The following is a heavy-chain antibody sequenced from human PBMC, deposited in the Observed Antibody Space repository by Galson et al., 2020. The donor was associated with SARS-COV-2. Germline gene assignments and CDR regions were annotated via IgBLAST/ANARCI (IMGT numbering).Heavy chain of an antibody. Sequence: ASVKVSCKASGYTFTGYYMHWVRQAPGQGLEWMGWINPNSGGTNYAQKFQGRVTMTRDTSISTAYMELSRLRSDDTAVYYCARVFSMGGVVVAGYYYYGMDVWGQGTTVTVSS. J-gene: IGHJ6*02. CDR3: ARVFSMGGVVVAGYYYYGMDV. CDR2: INPNSGGT. CDR1: GYTFTGYY. V-gene: IGHV1-2*02. D-gene: IGHD2-2*01.